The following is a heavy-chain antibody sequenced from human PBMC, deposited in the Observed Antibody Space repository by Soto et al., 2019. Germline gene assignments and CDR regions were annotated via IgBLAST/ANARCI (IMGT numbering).Heavy chain of an antibody. CDR2: ISANGGST. Sequence: EVQVLESGGGLVQPGGSLRLSCVGSGFTFSSHVMTWVRQAPGKGLEWVSSISANGGSTYYAESVMGRFTISRDNSRNTLSLQMLSLRAEDTAVYYCAKGQDSTYWEGYCGQGTLVTVSS. CDR1: GFTFSSHV. J-gene: IGHJ4*02. D-gene: IGHD2-8*02. V-gene: IGHV3-23*01. CDR3: AKGQDSTYWEGY.